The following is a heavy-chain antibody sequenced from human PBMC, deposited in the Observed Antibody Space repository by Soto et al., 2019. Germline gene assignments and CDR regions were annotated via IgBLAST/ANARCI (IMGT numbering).Heavy chain of an antibody. V-gene: IGHV4-31*03. J-gene: IGHJ4*02. CDR1: GGSISSGGYY. D-gene: IGHD3-22*01. CDR2: IYYSGST. Sequence: QVQLQESGPGLVKPLQTLSLTCTVSGGSISSGGYYWSWIRQHPGKGLEWIGYIYYSGSTYYNPSLKSRVTISVDTSKNQFSLKLSSVTAADTAVYYCARLLSTYYYDSSGYGGFDYWGQGTLVTVSS. CDR3: ARLLSTYYYDSSGYGGFDY.